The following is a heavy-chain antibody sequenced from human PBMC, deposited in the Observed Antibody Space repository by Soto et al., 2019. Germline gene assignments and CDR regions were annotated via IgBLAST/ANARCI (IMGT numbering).Heavy chain of an antibody. CDR1: GFTFSSYS. J-gene: IGHJ3*02. Sequence: EVQLVESGGGLVQPGGSLRLSCAASGFTFSSYSMNWVRQAPGKGLEWVSYISESTSGIYYADSVKGRFTISRDNAKNSLYLQMDSLRDEDTAVYYCVRDFHYAFDIWGQGTMLTVSS. CDR3: VRDFHYAFDI. CDR2: ISESTSGI. V-gene: IGHV3-48*02.